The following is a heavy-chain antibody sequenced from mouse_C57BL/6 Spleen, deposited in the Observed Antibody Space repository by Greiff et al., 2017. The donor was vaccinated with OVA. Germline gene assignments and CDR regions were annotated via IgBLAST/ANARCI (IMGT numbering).Heavy chain of an antibody. J-gene: IGHJ3*01. CDR2: IYPGDGDT. Sequence: QVHVKQSGAELVKPGASVKISCKASGYAFSSYWMNWVKQRPGKGLEWIGQIYPGDGDTNYNGKFKGKATLTADKSSSTAYMQLSSLTSEDSAVYFCARGDYGNLFAYWGQGTLVTVSA. CDR3: ARGDYGNLFAY. CDR1: GYAFSSYW. D-gene: IGHD2-1*01. V-gene: IGHV1-80*01.